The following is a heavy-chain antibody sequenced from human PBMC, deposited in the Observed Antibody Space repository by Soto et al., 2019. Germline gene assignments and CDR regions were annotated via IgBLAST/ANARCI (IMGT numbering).Heavy chain of an antibody. V-gene: IGHV5-51*01. CDR2: IYPGDSDT. J-gene: IGHJ6*02. Sequence: GESLKISCKGSGYTFTNYWIGWVRQMPGKGLEWMGIIYPGDSDTKYNPSFQGQVTISADKSITTTYLRWTSLKASDTAIYYCAASIFYYGMDVWGQGATVTVSS. CDR3: AASIFYYGMDV. CDR1: GYTFTNYW.